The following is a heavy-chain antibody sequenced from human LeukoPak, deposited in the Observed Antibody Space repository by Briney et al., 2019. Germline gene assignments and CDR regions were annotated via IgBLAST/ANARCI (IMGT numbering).Heavy chain of an antibody. CDR3: ARVLYCGGDCRGYYYYGLDV. Sequence: ASVKVSCKASGYTFSGHYMHWVRQAPGQGLEGMGWINPHSGGTNYAQKFHGRVTLTRDTSISTAYMEVSRLGSDDTAVYYCARVLYCGGDCRGYYYYGLDVWGQGTTVTVSS. J-gene: IGHJ6*02. CDR1: GYTFSGHY. D-gene: IGHD2-21*02. V-gene: IGHV1-2*02. CDR2: INPHSGGT.